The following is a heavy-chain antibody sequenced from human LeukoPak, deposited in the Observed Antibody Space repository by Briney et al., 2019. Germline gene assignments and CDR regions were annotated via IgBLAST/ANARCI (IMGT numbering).Heavy chain of an antibody. CDR1: GGTFSSYA. J-gene: IGHJ6*03. V-gene: IGHV1-69*06. D-gene: IGHD6-13*01. CDR2: IIPIFGTA. Sequence: ASVKVSCKASGGTFSSYAISWVRQAPGQGLEWMGGIIPIFGTANYAQKFQGRVTITADKSTSTAYMELSSLRSEDTAVYYCARGRSSSWYFDYYYYMDVWGKGTTVTVSS. CDR3: ARGRSSSWYFDYYYYMDV.